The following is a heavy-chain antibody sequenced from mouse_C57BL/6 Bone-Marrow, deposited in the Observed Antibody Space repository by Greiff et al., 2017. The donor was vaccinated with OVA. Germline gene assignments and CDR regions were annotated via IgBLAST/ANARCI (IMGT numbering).Heavy chain of an antibody. J-gene: IGHJ1*03. V-gene: IGHV14-2*01. D-gene: IGHD2-12*01. CDR2: IDPEDGET. CDR1: GFNIKDYY. CDR3: ASLYYSFYWYFDV. Sequence: VHVKQSGAELVKPGASVKLSCTASGFNIKDYYMHWVKQRTEQGLEWIGRIDPEDGETKYAPKFQGKATITADTSSNTAYLQLSSLTSEDTAVYYCASLYYSFYWYFDVWGTGTTVTVSS.